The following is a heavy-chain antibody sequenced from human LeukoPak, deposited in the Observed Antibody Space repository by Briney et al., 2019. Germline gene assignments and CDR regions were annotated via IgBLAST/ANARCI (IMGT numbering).Heavy chain of an antibody. Sequence: GGSLRLSCAASGFTFSSYAMHWVRQAPGKGLEWVSVIYSGGSTYYADSVKGRFTISRDNSKNTLYLQMNSLRAEDTAVYYCARDGKIYGDHLDYWGQGTLVTVSS. CDR3: ARDGKIYGDHLDY. CDR1: GFTFSSYA. CDR2: IYSGGST. V-gene: IGHV3-53*01. D-gene: IGHD4-17*01. J-gene: IGHJ4*02.